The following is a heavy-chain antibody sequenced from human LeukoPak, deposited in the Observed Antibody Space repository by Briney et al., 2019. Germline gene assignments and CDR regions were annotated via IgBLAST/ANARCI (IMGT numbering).Heavy chain of an antibody. Sequence: SETLSLTCTVSGGSISSYYWSWIRQPPGKGLEWIGYIYYSGSTNYNPSLKNRVTISVDTSKNQFSLKLSSVTAADTAVYYCARDGRGGGYFQHWGQGTLVTVSS. CDR1: GGSISSYY. V-gene: IGHV4-59*01. CDR3: ARDGRGGGYFQH. D-gene: IGHD2-21*01. CDR2: IYYSGST. J-gene: IGHJ1*01.